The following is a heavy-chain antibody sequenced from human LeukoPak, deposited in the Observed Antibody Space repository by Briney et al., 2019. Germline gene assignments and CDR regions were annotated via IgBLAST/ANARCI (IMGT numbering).Heavy chain of an antibody. CDR2: IYPDDSDI. CDR1: GYSFTSYW. V-gene: IGHV5-51*01. J-gene: IGHJ4*02. CDR3: VKIPSLMAVASFDF. Sequence: GESLKISCKGSGYSFTSYWIGWVRQMPEKGLEWLGIIYPDDSDIRYNPSFEGQVVISADKSITTTHLQWKSLKASDTAIYYLVKIPSLMAVASFDFWGERTLVSVSS. D-gene: IGHD2-8*01.